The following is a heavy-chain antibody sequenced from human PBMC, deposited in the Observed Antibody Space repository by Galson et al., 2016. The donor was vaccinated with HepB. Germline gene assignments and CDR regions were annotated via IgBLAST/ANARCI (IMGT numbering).Heavy chain of an antibody. J-gene: IGHJ6*02. V-gene: IGHV5-51*01. D-gene: IGHD1/OR15-1a*01. Sequence: QSGAEVKKPGESLTISCKGSGYTFTKYWIGWVRQMPGKGLEWMGLIYPGDSKIRYSPSFQGQVTISVDKSVNTAYLQWSSLQASDTAIYYCARHGAMANKSGLDVWGQGTTVTVSS. CDR3: ARHGAMANKSGLDV. CDR1: GYTFTKYW. CDR2: IYPGDSKI.